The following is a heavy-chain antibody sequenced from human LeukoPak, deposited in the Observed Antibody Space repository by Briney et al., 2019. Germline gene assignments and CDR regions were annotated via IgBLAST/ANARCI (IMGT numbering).Heavy chain of an antibody. Sequence: PSQTLSLTCTVSGGSISSGGYYWSWIRQHPGKGPEWIGYIYYSGSTYYNPSLKSRVTISVDTSKNQFSLKLSSVTAADTAVYYCARDLDYCSGGSCYSYAFDIWGQGTMVTVSS. V-gene: IGHV4-31*03. D-gene: IGHD2-15*01. CDR2: IYYSGST. J-gene: IGHJ3*02. CDR1: GGSISSGGYY. CDR3: ARDLDYCSGGSCYSYAFDI.